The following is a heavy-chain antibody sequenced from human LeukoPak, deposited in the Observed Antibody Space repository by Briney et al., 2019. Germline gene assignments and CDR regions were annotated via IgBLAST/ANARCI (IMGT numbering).Heavy chain of an antibody. Sequence: GGSLRLSCAASGFSFSSYAMHWVRQAPGKGLKYVSAISSNGGSTYYANSVKGRFTISRDNSKNTLYLQMGSLRAEDMAVYYCAREFCSSTSCYKALGYWSQGTLVTVSS. V-gene: IGHV3-64*01. D-gene: IGHD2-2*02. J-gene: IGHJ4*02. CDR2: ISSNGGST. CDR3: AREFCSSTSCYKALGY. CDR1: GFSFSSYA.